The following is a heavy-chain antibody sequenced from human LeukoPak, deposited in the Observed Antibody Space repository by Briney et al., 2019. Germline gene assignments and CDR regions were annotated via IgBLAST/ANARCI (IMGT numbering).Heavy chain of an antibody. CDR2: IDPYSGNT. D-gene: IGHD4-17*01. V-gene: IGHV1-18*01. Sequence: ASVKVSCKASGYTFKSYAITWVRQAPGQGLEWMGWIDPYSGNTNYAQKFQGRVTMTTETFTSTADMEVTSLRSDDTAVYYCARAVPYGDYWGQGTLVTVSS. J-gene: IGHJ4*02. CDR1: GYTFKSYA. CDR3: ARAVPYGDY.